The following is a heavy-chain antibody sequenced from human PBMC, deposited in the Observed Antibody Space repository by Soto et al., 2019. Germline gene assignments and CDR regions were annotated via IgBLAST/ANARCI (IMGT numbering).Heavy chain of an antibody. J-gene: IGHJ4*02. CDR3: GIIPRDSFPTAEGLDS. CDR1: GGTFYTYT. Sequence: QVQLVQSGAEVRKPGSSVQVSCKASGGTFYTYTFSWVRQAPGQGLEWMGSITPIYPTTNYAKKFQGRLTVNADGSTNTGYMELNSMTSNDTSVYYGGIIPRDSFPTAEGLDSWAQGTLVTVSS. D-gene: IGHD4-4*01. CDR2: ITPIYPTT. V-gene: IGHV1-69*15.